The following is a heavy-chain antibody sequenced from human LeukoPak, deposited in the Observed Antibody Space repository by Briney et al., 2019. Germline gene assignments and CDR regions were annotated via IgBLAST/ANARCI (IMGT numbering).Heavy chain of an antibody. J-gene: IGHJ3*02. CDR1: GGSFRGYY. CDR2: INHSGST. D-gene: IGHD3-10*01. CDR3: ARGRLSGAFDI. V-gene: IGHV4-34*01. Sequence: KSSETLSLTCAVYGGSFRGYYWSWIRQPPGKGLEWIGEINHSGSTNYNPSLKSRVTISVDTSKNQFSLKLSSVTAADTAVYYCARGRLSGAFDIWGQGTMFTVSS.